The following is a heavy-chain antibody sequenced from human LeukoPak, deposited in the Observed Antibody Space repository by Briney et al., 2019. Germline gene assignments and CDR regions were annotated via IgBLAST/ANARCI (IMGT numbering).Heavy chain of an antibody. CDR3: ARATSIVVVPAALNWFDP. CDR1: GYTFTSYG. CDR2: ISAYNGNT. V-gene: IGHV1-18*01. Sequence: ASVKVSCKASGYTFTSYGIGWVRQAPGQGLEWMGWISAYNGNTNYAQKLQGRVTMTTDTSTSTAYMELRSLRSDDTAVYYCARATSIVVVPAALNWFDPWGQGTLVTVSS. D-gene: IGHD2-2*01. J-gene: IGHJ5*02.